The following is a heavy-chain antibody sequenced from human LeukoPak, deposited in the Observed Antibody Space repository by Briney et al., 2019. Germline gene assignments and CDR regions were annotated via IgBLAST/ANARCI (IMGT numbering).Heavy chain of an antibody. J-gene: IGHJ4*02. D-gene: IGHD3/OR15-3a*01. CDR1: GFTFSSYE. CDR2: ISSSGSTI. Sequence: GGSLRLTCAASGFTFSSYEMNWVRQAPGKGLEWVSYISSSGSTIYYADSVKGRFTISRDNAKNSLYLQLNSLRAEDTAVYYCARVGLAPDYWGQGTLVTVSS. CDR3: ARVGLAPDY. V-gene: IGHV3-48*03.